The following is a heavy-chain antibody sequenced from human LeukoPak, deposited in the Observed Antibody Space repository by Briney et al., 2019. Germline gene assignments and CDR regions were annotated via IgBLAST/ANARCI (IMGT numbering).Heavy chain of an antibody. V-gene: IGHV4-59*01. CDR1: GGSISSYY. CDR2: IYYSGST. J-gene: IGHJ5*02. CDR3: ARDNHDFWRGYHETGNWFDP. D-gene: IGHD3-3*01. Sequence: SETLSLSCTVSGGSISSYYWSWIRQPPGKGLEWIGYIYYSGSTNYNPSLRSRVTISVDTSKNQFSLKLSSVTAADTAVYYCARDNHDFWRGYHETGNWFDPWGQGTLVTVSS.